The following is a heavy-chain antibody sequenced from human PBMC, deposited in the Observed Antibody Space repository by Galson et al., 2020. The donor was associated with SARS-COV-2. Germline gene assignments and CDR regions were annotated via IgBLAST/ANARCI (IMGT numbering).Heavy chain of an antibody. D-gene: IGHD2-2*02. CDR1: GYTLTSYG. Sequence: ASVKVSCKASGYTLTSYGISWVRQAPGQGLEWMGWLSAYNGNTNYAQKLHGRVTMTTYTSTSTAYMELRSLRSDDTAVYYCARSGDIVVVPAAIRAFGIWGQGTMVTVSS. V-gene: IGHV1-18*01. CDR3: ARSGDIVVVPAAIRAFGI. CDR2: LSAYNGNT. J-gene: IGHJ3*02.